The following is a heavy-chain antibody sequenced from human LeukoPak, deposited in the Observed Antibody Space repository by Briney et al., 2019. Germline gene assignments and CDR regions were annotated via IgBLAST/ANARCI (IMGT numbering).Heavy chain of an antibody. J-gene: IGHJ4*02. CDR2: INHSGST. D-gene: IGHD3-10*01. CDR1: GGSFSGYY. CDR3: ARATPATRWFGD. Sequence: SETLSLTCAVHGGSFSGYYWSWIRQPPGKGLEWIGEINHSGSTNYNPSLKSRVTISVDTSKNQFSLKLSSVTAADTAVYYCARATPATRWFGDWGQGTLVTVSS. V-gene: IGHV4-34*01.